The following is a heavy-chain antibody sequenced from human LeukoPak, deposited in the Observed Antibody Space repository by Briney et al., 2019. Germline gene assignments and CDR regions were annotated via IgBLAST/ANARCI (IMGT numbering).Heavy chain of an antibody. CDR2: TYYRSKWYN. CDR1: GDSVSSNSAA. D-gene: IGHD1-1*01. CDR3: TREVESAFDY. V-gene: IGHV6-1*01. Sequence: PSQTLSLICAISGDSVSSNSAAWNWVRQSPSRGLEWLARTYYRSKWYNDYAVSVKSRVTINPDTSRNHFSLHLNSVAPEDTAVYYCTREVESAFDYWGQGTLVTVSS. J-gene: IGHJ4*02.